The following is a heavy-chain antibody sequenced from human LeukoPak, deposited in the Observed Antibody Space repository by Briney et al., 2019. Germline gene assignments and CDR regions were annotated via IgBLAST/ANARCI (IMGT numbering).Heavy chain of an antibody. J-gene: IGHJ4*02. V-gene: IGHV3-21*01. Sequence: GGSLRLSCAASGFTFRSYNFHWVRQAPGKGLEWVSFISSSSSSIYYADSVKGRFTISRDNAKNSLYLQMNSLRAEDTAVYYCARDQGSGWWDYWGQGTLVTVSS. CDR3: ARDQGSGWWDY. CDR1: GFTFRSYN. CDR2: ISSSSSSI. D-gene: IGHD6-19*01.